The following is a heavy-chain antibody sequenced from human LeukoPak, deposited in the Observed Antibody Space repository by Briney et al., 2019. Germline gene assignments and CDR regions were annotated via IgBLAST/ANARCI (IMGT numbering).Heavy chain of an antibody. Sequence: GASVKVSCKASGYTFTSYDINWVRQATGQGLEWMGWMNPNSGNTGYAQKFQGRVTMTRNTSISTAYMELNSLRAEDTAVYYCAREHGSGSSLDYWGQGTLVTVSS. V-gene: IGHV1-8*01. CDR2: MNPNSGNT. J-gene: IGHJ4*02. D-gene: IGHD3-10*01. CDR1: GYTFTSYD. CDR3: AREHGSGSSLDY.